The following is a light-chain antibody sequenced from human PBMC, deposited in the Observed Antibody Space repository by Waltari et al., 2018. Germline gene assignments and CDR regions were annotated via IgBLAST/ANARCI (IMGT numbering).Light chain of an antibody. CDR1: SRYVGGCNY. CDR2: DVS. Sequence: QSALTQPASVSGSPGQSITLPCTGTSRYVGGCNYVSWYQQHPGKAPKLMIYDVSNRPSGVSNRFSGSKSGNTASLTISGLQAEDEADYYCSSYTSSSTVVFGGGTKLTVL. V-gene: IGLV2-14*01. J-gene: IGLJ2*01. CDR3: SSYTSSSTVV.